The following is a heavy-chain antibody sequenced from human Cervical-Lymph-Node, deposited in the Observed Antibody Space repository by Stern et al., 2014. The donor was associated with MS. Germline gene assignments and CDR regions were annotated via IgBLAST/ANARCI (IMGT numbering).Heavy chain of an antibody. J-gene: IGHJ4*02. CDR1: GGTFANYT. V-gene: IGHV1-69*09. D-gene: IGHD2-8*02. Sequence: QVQLVQSGAEVKKPGSSVKVSCKASGGTFANYTISWVRQAPGLGLEWMGEIIPWLGVTTYAQNFQGRVTITADTTTTTAYMELRSLRSEDTAVYFCARFSGWGQGTLVIVSS. CDR3: ARFSG. CDR2: IIPWLGVT.